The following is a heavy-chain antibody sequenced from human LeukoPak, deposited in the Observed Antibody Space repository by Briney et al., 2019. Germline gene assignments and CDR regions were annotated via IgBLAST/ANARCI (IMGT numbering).Heavy chain of an antibody. CDR1: GDSVSTNSAA. Sequence: SQTLSLTCAISGDSVSTNSAAWNWIRQSPSRGLEWLGRTYYRSKWYNDYAVSVKSRIAINPDTSKNQFSLQLNSVTPEDTAVHYCARDKGGSGYDHLDSWGQGTLVTVSS. CDR3: ARDKGGSGYDHLDS. CDR2: TYYRSKWYN. J-gene: IGHJ4*02. D-gene: IGHD5-12*01. V-gene: IGHV6-1*01.